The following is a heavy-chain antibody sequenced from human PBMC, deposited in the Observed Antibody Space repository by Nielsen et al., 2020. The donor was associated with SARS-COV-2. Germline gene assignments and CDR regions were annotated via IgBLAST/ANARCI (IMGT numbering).Heavy chain of an antibody. CDR3: ARGDIVVVPAYYYYGMDV. D-gene: IGHD2-2*01. Sequence: VRQAPGKGLEWVSSISSSSSYIYYADSVKGRFTISRDNAKNSLYLQMNSLRAEDTAVYYCARGDIVVVPAYYYYGMDVWGQGTTVTVSS. V-gene: IGHV3-21*01. J-gene: IGHJ6*02. CDR2: ISSSSSYI.